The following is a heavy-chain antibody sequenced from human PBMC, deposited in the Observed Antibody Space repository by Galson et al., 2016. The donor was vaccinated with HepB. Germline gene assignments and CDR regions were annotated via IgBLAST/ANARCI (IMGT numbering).Heavy chain of an antibody. V-gene: IGHV3-23*01. CDR2: ICRGGDST. D-gene: IGHD2-2*01. Sequence: SLRLSCAASGFTFRNYGMTWVRQAPGKGLEGVSSICRGGDSTDQADSVKGRFTISRDNSKNTLSLQMNSLTADDPAIYYCVQGSTAPAVWGKGTTVTVSS. CDR1: GFTFRNYG. CDR3: VQGSTAPAV. J-gene: IGHJ6*04.